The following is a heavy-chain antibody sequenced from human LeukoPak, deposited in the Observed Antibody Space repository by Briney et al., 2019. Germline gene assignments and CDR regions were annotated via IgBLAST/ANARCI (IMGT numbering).Heavy chain of an antibody. CDR3: ARGTPIAVAGTMEYYYGMDV. Sequence: ASVKVSCKASRGTFSSYAISWVRQAPGQGLEWMGGIIPIFGTANYAQKFQGRVTITADESTSTAYMELSSLRSEDTAVYYCARGTPIAVAGTMEYYYGMDVWGQGTTVTVSS. J-gene: IGHJ6*02. D-gene: IGHD6-19*01. CDR2: IIPIFGTA. V-gene: IGHV1-69*13. CDR1: RGTFSSYA.